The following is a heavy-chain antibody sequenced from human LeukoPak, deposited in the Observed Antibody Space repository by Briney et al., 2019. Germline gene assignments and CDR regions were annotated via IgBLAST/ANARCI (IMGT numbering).Heavy chain of an antibody. CDR2: IIPIFGTA. V-gene: IGHV1-69*13. CDR1: GGTFGSYA. CDR3: ARMEEYSSGRPFDY. Sequence: ASVKVSCKASGGTFGSYAISWVRQAPGQGLEWMGGIIPIFGTANYAQKFQGRVTITADESTSTAYMELSSLRSEDTAVYYCARMEEYSSGRPFDYWGQGTLVTVSS. J-gene: IGHJ4*02. D-gene: IGHD6-25*01.